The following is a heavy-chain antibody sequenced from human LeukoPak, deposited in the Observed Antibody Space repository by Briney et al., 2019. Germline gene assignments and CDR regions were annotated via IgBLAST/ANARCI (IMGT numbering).Heavy chain of an antibody. Sequence: NPSETLSLICTVSGGSISSSSYYWGWIRQPPGKGLEWIGSIYYSGSTYYNPSLKSRVTISVDTSKNQFSLKLSSVTAADTAVYYCAKHSLCLTYYDFWSGYYSPCYMDVWGKGTTVTVSS. V-gene: IGHV4-39*01. D-gene: IGHD3-3*01. CDR3: AKHSLCLTYYDFWSGYYSPCYMDV. CDR1: GGSISSSSYY. CDR2: IYYSGST. J-gene: IGHJ6*03.